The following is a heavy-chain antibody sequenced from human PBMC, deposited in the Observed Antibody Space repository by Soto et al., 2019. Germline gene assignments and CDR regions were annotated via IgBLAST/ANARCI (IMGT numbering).Heavy chain of an antibody. Sequence: PSETLSLTCTVSGGSISPYYWSWIRQPAGKGLEWIGRLYSSGGSNFNPSLESRATMSVDTSTNHFSLKLSSVTAADTAVYYCARDTPDDTSGYFDYWGQGTLVTVSS. CDR3: ARDTPDDTSGYFDY. CDR1: GGSISPYY. D-gene: IGHD3-22*01. J-gene: IGHJ4*02. CDR2: LYSSGGS. V-gene: IGHV4-4*07.